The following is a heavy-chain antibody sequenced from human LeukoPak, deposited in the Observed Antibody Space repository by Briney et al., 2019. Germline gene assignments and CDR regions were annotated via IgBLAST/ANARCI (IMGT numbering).Heavy chain of an antibody. CDR2: ISYDGSNK. J-gene: IGHJ4*02. Sequence: PGGSLRLSCAASGFAFSSYGMHWVRQAPGKGLEWVAVISYDGSNKYYADSVKGRFTISRDNSRNTVYLQMNSLRAEDTAVYYCAKGRRYCSGRSCYYFDYWGQGTLVTVSS. D-gene: IGHD2-15*01. V-gene: IGHV3-30*18. CDR1: GFAFSSYG. CDR3: AKGRRYCSGRSCYYFDY.